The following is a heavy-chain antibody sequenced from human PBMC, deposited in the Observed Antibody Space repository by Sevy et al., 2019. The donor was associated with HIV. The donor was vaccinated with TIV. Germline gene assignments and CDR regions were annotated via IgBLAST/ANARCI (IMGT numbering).Heavy chain of an antibody. CDR2: ISYDGSNQ. Sequence: GGSLRLSCAASGFTFSSYGMHWVRQAPGKGLEWVAVISYDGSNQYYADSVKGRFTISRDNSKSTLYLQMNSLRAEDTAVYYCAKSGVLWFGNEDYWGQGTLVTVSS. CDR1: GFTFSSYG. D-gene: IGHD3-10*01. CDR3: AKSGVLWFGNEDY. V-gene: IGHV3-30*18. J-gene: IGHJ4*02.